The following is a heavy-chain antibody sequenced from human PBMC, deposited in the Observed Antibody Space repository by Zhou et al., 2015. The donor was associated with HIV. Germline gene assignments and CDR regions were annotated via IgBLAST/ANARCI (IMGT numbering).Heavy chain of an antibody. Sequence: QVQLVESGGGLVKPGGSLRLSCAVSGFTFSDYYMSWIRQAPGKGLEWVSYINTYGTTIYYADSVKGRFTISRDNAKNSLYLQMNSLRAEDTAVYYCARDGVEGYSYGYYYGMGRLGPRDHGHRLL. CDR3: ARDGVEGYSYGYYYGMGR. CDR1: GFTFSDYY. J-gene: IGHJ6*02. V-gene: IGHV3-11*01. D-gene: IGHD5-18*01. CDR2: INTYGTTI.